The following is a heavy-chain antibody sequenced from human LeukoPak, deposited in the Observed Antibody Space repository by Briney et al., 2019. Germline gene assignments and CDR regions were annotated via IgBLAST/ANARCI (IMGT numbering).Heavy chain of an antibody. J-gene: IGHJ4*02. D-gene: IGHD3-22*01. CDR3: AKAGRATYYYDSSGYYYFDY. CDR2: ISSSSSYI. Sequence: GGSLRLSCAASGFTFSSYSMNWVRQAPGKGLEWVSSISSSSSYIYYADSVKGRFTISRDNAKNSLYLQMNSLRAEDTAVYYCAKAGRATYYYDSSGYYYFDYWGQGTLVTVSS. CDR1: GFTFSSYS. V-gene: IGHV3-21*04.